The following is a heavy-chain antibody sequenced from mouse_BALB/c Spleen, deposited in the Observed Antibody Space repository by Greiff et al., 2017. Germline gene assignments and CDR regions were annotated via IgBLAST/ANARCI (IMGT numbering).Heavy chain of an antibody. Sequence: EVQLVESGPGLVKPSQSLSLTCTVTGYSITSDYAWNWIRQFPGNKLEWMGYISYSGSTSYNPSLKSRISITRDTSKNQFFLPLNSVTTEDTATYYCASRGYYGSSYAMDYWGQGTSVTVSS. CDR2: ISYSGST. V-gene: IGHV3-2*02. CDR1: GYSITSDYA. CDR3: ASRGYYGSSYAMDY. D-gene: IGHD1-1*01. J-gene: IGHJ4*01.